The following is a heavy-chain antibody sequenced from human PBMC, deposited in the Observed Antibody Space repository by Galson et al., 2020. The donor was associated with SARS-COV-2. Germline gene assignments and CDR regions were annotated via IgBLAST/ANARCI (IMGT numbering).Heavy chain of an antibody. J-gene: IGHJ4*02. Sequence: SVKVSCKASGGTFSSYAISWVRQAPGQGLEWMGGIIPIFGTANYAQKLQGRVTITADESTSTAYMELSSLRSEDTAVYYCARALNYDSSGYYYGIHYFDYWGQGTLVTVSS. CDR2: IIPIFGTA. CDR3: ARALNYDSSGYYYGIHYFDY. D-gene: IGHD3-22*01. CDR1: GGTFSSYA. V-gene: IGHV1-69*13.